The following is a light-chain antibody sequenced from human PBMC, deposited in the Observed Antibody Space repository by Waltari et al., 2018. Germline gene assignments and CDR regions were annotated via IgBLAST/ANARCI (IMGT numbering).Light chain of an antibody. Sequence: QSALTHPPSVAGSPGQSVTISCTATRSDVGGWPRVSWYQQPPGTAPKLILFDVSNRPSGVPDRFSGSKSGNTASLTISGLQAEDEADYYCSSYTDNTVLFGGGTKLTVL. J-gene: IGLJ3*02. CDR1: RSDVGGWPR. V-gene: IGLV2-18*02. CDR3: SSYTDNTVL. CDR2: DVS.